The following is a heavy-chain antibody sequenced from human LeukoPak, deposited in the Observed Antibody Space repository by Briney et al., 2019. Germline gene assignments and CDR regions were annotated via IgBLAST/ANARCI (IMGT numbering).Heavy chain of an antibody. CDR3: ARRATTGAPYYFDY. D-gene: IGHD1-1*01. CDR1: GGSISSYY. J-gene: IGHJ4*02. Sequence: SETLSLTCTVSGGSISSYYWSWIRQPPGKGLEWIGYIYYSGSTNYNPSLKSRVTISVDTSKNQFSLKLSTVTAADTAVYYCARRATTGAPYYFDYWGQGTLVTVSS. CDR2: IYYSGST. V-gene: IGHV4-59*08.